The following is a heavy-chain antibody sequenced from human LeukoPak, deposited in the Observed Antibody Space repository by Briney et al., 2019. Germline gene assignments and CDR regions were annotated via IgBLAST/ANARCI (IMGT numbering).Heavy chain of an antibody. V-gene: IGHV3-30*18. D-gene: IGHD6-13*01. J-gene: IGHJ4*02. CDR3: AKDSWRVSSWPSDY. CDR2: ISYDGSNK. Sequence: GRSQRLSCAASGFTFSSYGMHWVRQAPGKGLEWVAVISYDGSNKYYADSVKGRFTISRDNSKNTLYLQMNSLRAEDTAVYYCAKDSWRVSSWPSDYWGQGTLVTVSS. CDR1: GFTFSSYG.